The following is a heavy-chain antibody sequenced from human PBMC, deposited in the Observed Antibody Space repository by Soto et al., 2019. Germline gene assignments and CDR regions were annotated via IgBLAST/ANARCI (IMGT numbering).Heavy chain of an antibody. CDR3: ASWEVGGTSGY. CDR2: ITSKAHSYAT. V-gene: IGHV3-73*02. CDR1: GFTFSGSD. Sequence: EGQLVETGGGLVQPGGSLKLSCAASGFTFSGSDMHWVRQASGKGLEWVGRITSKAHSYATAYAASVKGRFTISRDDSKNTAYLQMNSLKTEDTAVYYCASWEVGGTSGYWGQGTLATVSS. J-gene: IGHJ4*02. D-gene: IGHD1-26*01.